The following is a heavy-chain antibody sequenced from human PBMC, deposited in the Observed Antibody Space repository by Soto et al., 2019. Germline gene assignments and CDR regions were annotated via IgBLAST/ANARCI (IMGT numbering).Heavy chain of an antibody. Sequence: ASVKVSCKASGYTFTSYGISWVRQAPGQGLEWMGWISAYNGNTNYAQKLQGRVTMTTDTSTSTAYMELRSLRSDDTAVYYCARDRSLRFLEQGFDPWGQGTMVTV. J-gene: IGHJ5*02. CDR1: GYTFTSYG. V-gene: IGHV1-18*04. D-gene: IGHD3-3*01. CDR2: ISAYNGNT. CDR3: ARDRSLRFLEQGFDP.